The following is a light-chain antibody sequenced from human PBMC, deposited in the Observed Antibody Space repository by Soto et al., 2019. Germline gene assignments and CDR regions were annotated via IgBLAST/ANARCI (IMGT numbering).Light chain of an antibody. Sequence: DVQMTQSPSSLSAFVGDRVTITCRASQGIAPYLAWFQQKPGKVPKLLIYATSTLQSGVPSRFSGSGSGTDFTLNVTSLQPEDVGTYYCQKYNSAPLTFGGGTKVEIK. CDR1: QGIAPY. CDR2: ATS. V-gene: IGKV1-27*01. J-gene: IGKJ4*01. CDR3: QKYNSAPLT.